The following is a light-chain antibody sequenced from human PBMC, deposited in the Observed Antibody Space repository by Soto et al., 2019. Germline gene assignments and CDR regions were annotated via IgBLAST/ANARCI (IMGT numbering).Light chain of an antibody. CDR2: GAS. CDR1: QSVSSRF. Sequence: TVLTQSPGSLSLSPGERATLSCRASQSVSSRFLAWYQQKPGQAPRLLIYGASSRATGTPDRFSGSGSGTDFTLTISRLEPEDFAVDYCQQYGSALTWSFGQGTKVEIK. CDR3: QQYGSALTWS. J-gene: IGKJ1*01. V-gene: IGKV3-20*01.